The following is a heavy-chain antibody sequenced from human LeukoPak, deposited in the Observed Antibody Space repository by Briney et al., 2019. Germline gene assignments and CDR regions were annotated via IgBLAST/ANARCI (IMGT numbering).Heavy chain of an antibody. CDR2: IYHSGST. Sequence: SETLSLTCAVSVGSISSGGYSWSWIRQPPGKSLEWIGYIYHSGSTYYNPSLKSRVTISVDRSKNQFSLKLSSVTAADTAVYYCARVALDYGDSTIYGMDVWGKGTTVTVSS. CDR1: VGSISSGGYS. J-gene: IGHJ6*04. V-gene: IGHV4-30-2*01. D-gene: IGHD4-17*01. CDR3: ARVALDYGDSTIYGMDV.